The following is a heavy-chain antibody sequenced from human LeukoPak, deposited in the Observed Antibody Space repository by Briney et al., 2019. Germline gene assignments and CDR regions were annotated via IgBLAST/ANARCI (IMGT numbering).Heavy chain of an antibody. CDR2: IYYRGST. CDR1: GCTISSYY. J-gene: IGHJ4*02. CDR3: ARHEAGGGGGSL. V-gene: IGHV4-59*08. Sequence: SETLSLTCTVSGCTISSYYWNWIRQPPGKGLEWIGYIYYRGSTNYNPSLKSRVTISVDTSKNQFSLKLSAVAAADTAVYYCARHEAGGGGGSLWGQGTLVTVSS. D-gene: IGHD2-15*01.